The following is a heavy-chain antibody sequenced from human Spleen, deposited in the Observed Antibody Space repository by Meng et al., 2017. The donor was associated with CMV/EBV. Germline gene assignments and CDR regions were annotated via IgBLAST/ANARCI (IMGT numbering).Heavy chain of an antibody. J-gene: IGHJ5*02. CDR1: GGSISSGDYY. D-gene: IGHD5-18*01. Sequence: SGGSISSGDYYWSWIRQPPGKGLEWIGYIYYSGSTFYSPSLKSRVTMSVDTSKNQFSLKLTSVTAADTALYYCARGEDTPMAGVWFDPWGQGTLVTVSS. CDR3: ARGEDTPMAGVWFDP. CDR2: IYYSGST. V-gene: IGHV4-30-4*08.